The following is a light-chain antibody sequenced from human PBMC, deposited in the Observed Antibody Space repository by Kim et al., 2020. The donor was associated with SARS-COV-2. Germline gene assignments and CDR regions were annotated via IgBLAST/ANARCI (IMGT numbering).Light chain of an antibody. J-gene: IGLJ3*02. CDR1: SSNIGNNA. Sequence: RQRVTISCAGSSSNIGNNAVNWYQKLPGKAPKLLIYYDDLLPSGVSDRFSGSKSGTSASLAISGLQSEDEADYYCAAWDDSLNGPVFGGGTQLTVL. CDR2: YDD. CDR3: AAWDDSLNGPV. V-gene: IGLV1-36*01.